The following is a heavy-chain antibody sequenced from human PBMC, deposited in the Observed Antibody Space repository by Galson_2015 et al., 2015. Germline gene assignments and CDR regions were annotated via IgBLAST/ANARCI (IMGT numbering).Heavy chain of an antibody. Sequence: SLRLSCAASGFIFGNFGMHWVRQAPGKGLEWLAIIWHDGSNKYYAESVRGRFTISRDDSKNMVYLQMNSLRVEDTALYYCARDAHEDRGLGGGFDYWGQGTVVTVSS. J-gene: IGHJ4*02. V-gene: IGHV3-33*01. D-gene: IGHD1-26*01. CDR2: IWHDGSNK. CDR1: GFIFGNFG. CDR3: ARDAHEDRGLGGGFDY.